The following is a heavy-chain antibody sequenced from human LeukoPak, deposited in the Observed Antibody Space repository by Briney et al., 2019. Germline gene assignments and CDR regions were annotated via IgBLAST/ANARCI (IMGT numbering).Heavy chain of an antibody. CDR1: GFTFSSYD. J-gene: IGHJ3*02. CDR2: ISYDGSNK. CDR3: AKTPAYCTNGVCYTHAFDI. V-gene: IGHV3-30*18. D-gene: IGHD2-8*01. Sequence: PGGSLRLSCAASGFTFSSYDMHWVRQAPGKGLEWVALISYDGSNKYYADSVKGRFTISRDNSKSTLYLQMNSLRAEDTAVYYCAKTPAYCTNGVCYTHAFDIWGQGTMVTVSS.